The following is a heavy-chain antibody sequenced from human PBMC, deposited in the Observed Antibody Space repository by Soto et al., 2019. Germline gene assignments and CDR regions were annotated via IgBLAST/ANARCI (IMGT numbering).Heavy chain of an antibody. V-gene: IGHV4-59*01. Sequence: TSETLSLTCTVSGGSIGGDFGNWIRQPPGKGLEWIGYISISGNTDYSPSLKSRATISADTSRNQFSLKLRSVNTADTAVYFCARGREDFHAGSGPRWMWLAPWGQGTLVTVSS. J-gene: IGHJ5*02. CDR2: ISISGNT. D-gene: IGHD3-3*01. CDR3: ARGREDFHAGSGPRWMWLAP. CDR1: GGSIGGDF.